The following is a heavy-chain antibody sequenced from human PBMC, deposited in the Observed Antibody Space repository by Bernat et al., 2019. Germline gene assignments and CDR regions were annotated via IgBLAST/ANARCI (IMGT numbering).Heavy chain of an antibody. CDR2: IYYSWST. CDR1: GGSISSSSYY. D-gene: IGHD6-19*01. V-gene: IGHV4-39*01. CDR3: ARLPDSSGWYGYFADY. J-gene: IGHJ4*02. Sequence: QLQLQESGPGLVKPSETLSLTCTVSGGSISSSSYYWGWIRQPPGKGLEWIGSIYYSWSTYYNPSLKSRVTISVDTSKNQFSLKLSSVTAADTAVYYCARLPDSSGWYGYFADYWGQGTLVTVSS.